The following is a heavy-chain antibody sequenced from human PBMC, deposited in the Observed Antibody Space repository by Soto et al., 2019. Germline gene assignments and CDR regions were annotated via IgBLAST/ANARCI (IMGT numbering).Heavy chain of an antibody. CDR3: AHPGPSSAGYYFDF. Sequence: SGPTLVNPTQTLTLTCTFSGFSLSTRGVAVGWIRQPPGKALEWLALIYWDDDKRYSPSLKTRLTITKDTAKSRVVLTKTNVDPVDTATYYGAHPGPSSAGYYFDFWGQGTLVTVSS. CDR2: IYWDDDK. J-gene: IGHJ4*02. D-gene: IGHD6-6*01. CDR1: GFSLSTRGVA. V-gene: IGHV2-5*02.